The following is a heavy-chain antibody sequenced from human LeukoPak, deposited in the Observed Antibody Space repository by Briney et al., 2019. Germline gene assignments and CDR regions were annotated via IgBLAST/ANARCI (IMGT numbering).Heavy chain of an antibody. D-gene: IGHD3-16*02. V-gene: IGHV3-23*01. CDR2: ISASGGST. CDR1: GFTFSSYA. Sequence: GGSLRLSCAASGFTFSSYAMSWVRQAPGKGLEWVSVISASGGSTYYADSVKGRFTISRVNSKNTLYLQMNSLRAEDTAVYYCAKDPLTSYFDCWGQGTLVTVSS. CDR3: AKDPLTSYFDC. J-gene: IGHJ4*02.